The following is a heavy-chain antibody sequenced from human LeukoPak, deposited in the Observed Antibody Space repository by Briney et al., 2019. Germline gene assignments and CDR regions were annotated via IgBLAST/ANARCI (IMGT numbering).Heavy chain of an antibody. CDR1: GASISSGSYF. D-gene: IGHD3-3*01. V-gene: IGHV4-61*02. CDR2: FHTSGGT. CDR3: ARHVRFLEWLSSYYFDY. J-gene: IGHJ4*02. Sequence: PSETLSLTCTVSGASISSGSYFWSWVRQPAGKALEWIGRFHTSGGTNYNPSLESRVTISVDTSKNQFSLKLTSVTAADTAVYYCARHVRFLEWLSSYYFDYWGQGTLVTVSS.